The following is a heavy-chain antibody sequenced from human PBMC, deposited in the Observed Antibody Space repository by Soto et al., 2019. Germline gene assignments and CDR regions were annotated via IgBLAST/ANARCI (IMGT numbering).Heavy chain of an antibody. Sequence: SETLSLTCAVYGGSFRGYYWSWIRQPPGKGLEWIGEINHSGSTNYNPSLKSRVTISVDTSKNQFSLKLSSVTAADTAVYYCARGDSSSGYYARLNYFDYWGQGTLVTVSS. J-gene: IGHJ4*02. CDR1: GGSFRGYY. CDR3: ARGDSSSGYYARLNYFDY. D-gene: IGHD3-22*01. V-gene: IGHV4-34*01. CDR2: INHSGST.